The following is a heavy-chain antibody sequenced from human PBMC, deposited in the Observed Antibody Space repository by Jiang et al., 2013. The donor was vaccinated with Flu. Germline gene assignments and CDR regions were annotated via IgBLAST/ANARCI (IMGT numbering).Heavy chain of an antibody. V-gene: IGHV4-61*01. CDR3: ARVGEYSYGVDY. Sequence: PGLVKPSETLSLTCTVSGGSVSSGSYYWSWIRQPPGKGLEWIGYIYYSGSTNYNPSLKSRVTISVDTSKNQFSLKLSSVTAADTAVYYCARVGEYSYGVDYWGQGTLVTVSS. D-gene: IGHD5-18*01. J-gene: IGHJ4*02. CDR1: GGSVSSGSYY. CDR2: IYYSGST.